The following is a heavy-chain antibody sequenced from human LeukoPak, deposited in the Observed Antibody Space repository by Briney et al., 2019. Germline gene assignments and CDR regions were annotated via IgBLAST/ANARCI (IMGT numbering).Heavy chain of an antibody. CDR1: GFTFSSYG. J-gene: IGHJ4*02. CDR3: AREEGPLDY. Sequence: GRSLRLSCAASGFTFSSYGMHWVRQAPGKGLEWVAVISYDGSNKYYADSVKGRFTISKDNSKNTLYLQMNSLRAEDTAVYYCAREEGPLDYWGQGTLVTVSS. CDR2: ISYDGSNK. V-gene: IGHV3-30*03.